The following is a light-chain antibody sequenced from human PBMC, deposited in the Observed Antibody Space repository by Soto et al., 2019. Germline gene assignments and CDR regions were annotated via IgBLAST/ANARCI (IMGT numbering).Light chain of an antibody. V-gene: IGKV2-28*01. CDR1: QSLLHSNGYNY. J-gene: IGKJ1*01. Sequence: DIVLTQSPLSLPVTPGEPASISCRSSQSLLHSNGYNYLDWYLQKPGQSPQLLIYLGSNRASGVPDRFSGSGSGTDVTLKISRVEAADVGVYYCMQALQTPRTFGQGTKVEIK. CDR3: MQALQTPRT. CDR2: LGS.